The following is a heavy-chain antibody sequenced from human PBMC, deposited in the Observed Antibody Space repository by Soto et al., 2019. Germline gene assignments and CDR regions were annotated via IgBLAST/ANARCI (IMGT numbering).Heavy chain of an antibody. Sequence: SETLSLTCTVSGGSISTGGYYWSWIRQHPGKGLEWIGYIYYSGSTHYNPSLKSRVTISVDTSKNQFSLKLSSVTAADTAVYYCAKDSGTLGYNWFDPWGQGTLVTVSS. D-gene: IGHD5-12*01. V-gene: IGHV4-31*03. CDR1: GGSISTGGYY. J-gene: IGHJ5*02. CDR2: IYYSGST. CDR3: AKDSGTLGYNWFDP.